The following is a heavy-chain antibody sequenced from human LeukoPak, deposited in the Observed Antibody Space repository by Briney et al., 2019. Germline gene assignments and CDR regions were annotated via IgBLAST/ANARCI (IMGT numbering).Heavy chain of an antibody. J-gene: IGHJ3*02. CDR2: INWNGGST. CDR3: AKGFRGAINDAFDM. CDR1: GFTSDDYG. D-gene: IGHD3-10*01. Sequence: GGSLRLSCAASGFTSDDYGMSWVRQAPGKGLEWVSGINWNGGSTGYADSVKGRFTISRDNAKNSLYLQMNSLRAEDTALYYCAKGFRGAINDAFDMWGQGTKVTVSS. V-gene: IGHV3-20*04.